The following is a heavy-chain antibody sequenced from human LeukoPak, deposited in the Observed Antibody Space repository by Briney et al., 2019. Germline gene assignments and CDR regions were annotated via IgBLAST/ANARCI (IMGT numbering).Heavy chain of an antibody. J-gene: IGHJ4*02. Sequence: SQTLSLTCGISGDSVSSNSGAWNWIRQSPSRGLEWLGRTYYRSKWYYHYAVSVKSRITINPDTSKNQFSLQLKSVTPEDTAVYYCASYDSNGYYIAYWGQGTLVTVSS. CDR1: GDSVSSNSGA. V-gene: IGHV6-1*01. CDR3: ASYDSNGYYIAY. D-gene: IGHD3-22*01. CDR2: TYYRSKWYY.